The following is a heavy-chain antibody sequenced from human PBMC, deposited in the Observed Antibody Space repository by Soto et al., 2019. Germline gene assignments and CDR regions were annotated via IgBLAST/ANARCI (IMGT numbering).Heavy chain of an antibody. CDR3: ATFTDTAMAIYYYDYGMDV. CDR1: GYTLTELS. D-gene: IGHD5-18*01. CDR2: FDPEDGET. V-gene: IGHV1-24*01. Sequence: ASVKVSCKVSGYTLTELSMHWVRQAPGKGLEWMGGFDPEDGETIYAQKFQGRVTMTEDTSTDTAYMELSSLRSEDTAVYYCATFTDTAMAIYYYDYGMDVWGQGTTVTVSS. J-gene: IGHJ6*02.